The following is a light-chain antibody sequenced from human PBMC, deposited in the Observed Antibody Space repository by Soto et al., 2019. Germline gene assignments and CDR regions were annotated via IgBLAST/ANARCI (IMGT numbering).Light chain of an antibody. CDR3: QQYDSPMIT. CDR1: QDISNY. Sequence: DIQMTQSPSSLSASVGDRVTITCQASQDISNYLNWYQQKPGKAPKLLIYDAASLETGVPSRFSGSGSGTDFTFTITSLQPEDIATYYCQQYDSPMITFGQGTRLEIK. J-gene: IGKJ5*01. V-gene: IGKV1-33*01. CDR2: DAA.